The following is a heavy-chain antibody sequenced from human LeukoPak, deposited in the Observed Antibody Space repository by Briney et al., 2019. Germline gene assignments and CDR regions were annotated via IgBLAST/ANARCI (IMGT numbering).Heavy chain of an antibody. Sequence: GGSLRLSCAASGFNFSNYAMSWVRQAPGRGLEWVSLSASSTGTNYADSVKGRFTISRDNAENSLFLQMNSLRAEDTAVYYCARDLSSWYVLDYWGQGTLVTVSS. V-gene: IGHV3-69-1*02. J-gene: IGHJ4*02. CDR3: ARDLSSWYVLDY. CDR2: SASSTGT. CDR1: GFNFSNYA. D-gene: IGHD6-13*01.